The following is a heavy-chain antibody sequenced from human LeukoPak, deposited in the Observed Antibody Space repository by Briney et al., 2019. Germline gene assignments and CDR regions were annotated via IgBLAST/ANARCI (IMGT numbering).Heavy chain of an antibody. D-gene: IGHD4-11*01. J-gene: IGHJ4*02. CDR1: GVTSRNSW. CDR2: ISKDERTT. CDR3: GRDSNGIDY. Sequence: PGGSLRLSCVASGVTSRNSWMLWVRQAPGKGLMCVARISKDERTTAYVDSVKGRFTVSRDNAKNTLYLQMDSLRVEDTAMYYCGRDSNGIDYLGQGTLVTVSS. V-gene: IGHV3-74*03.